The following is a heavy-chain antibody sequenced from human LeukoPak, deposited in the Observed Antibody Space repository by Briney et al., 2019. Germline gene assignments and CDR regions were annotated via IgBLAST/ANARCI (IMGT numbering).Heavy chain of an antibody. V-gene: IGHV3-52*01. CDR2: IKCDGSEK. CDR1: GFTFSSSW. Sequence: GGSLRLSCAASGFTFSSSWMHWVCQAPEKGLEWVADIKCDGSEKYYVDSVKGRLTISRNNAKNSLYLQVNSLRAEDIRSGSYSLIDYWGQGTLVTVSS. J-gene: IGHJ4*02. CDR3: SLIDY. D-gene: IGHD3-10*01.